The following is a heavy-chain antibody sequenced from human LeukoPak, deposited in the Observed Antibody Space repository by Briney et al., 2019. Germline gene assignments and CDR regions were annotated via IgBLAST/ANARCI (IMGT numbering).Heavy chain of an antibody. CDR2: IYYSGST. V-gene: IGHV4-39*01. CDR1: GGSISSSSYY. CDR3: ARRAARIAAAGPRAMVD. D-gene: IGHD6-13*01. Sequence: PSETLSPTCTVSGGSISSSSYYWGWIRQPPGKGLEWIGSIYYSGSTYYNPSLKSRVIISVDTSKSQFSLKLSSVTAADTAVYYCARRAARIAAAGPRAMVDWGQGTLVTVSS. J-gene: IGHJ4*02.